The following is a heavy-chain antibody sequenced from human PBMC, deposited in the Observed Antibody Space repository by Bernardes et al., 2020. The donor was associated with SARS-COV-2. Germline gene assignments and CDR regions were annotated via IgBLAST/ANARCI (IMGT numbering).Heavy chain of an antibody. J-gene: IGHJ2*01. D-gene: IGHD1-1*01. CDR3: AKDVERKYFNWYFDL. Sequence: GGSLRLSRAASGFTFSSYAMYWVRQAPGKGLEWVSIISASGGSTHYAESVKGRFTISRDNSKDMLYLQMNSLRAEDTAVYYCAKDVERKYFNWYFDLWGRGTLVTVSS. V-gene: IGHV3-23*01. CDR2: ISASGGST. CDR1: GFTFSSYA.